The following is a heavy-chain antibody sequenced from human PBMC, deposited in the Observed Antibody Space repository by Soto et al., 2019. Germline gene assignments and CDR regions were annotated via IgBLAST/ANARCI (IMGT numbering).Heavy chain of an antibody. Sequence: XVSLRLSGAASGFTFRNNVLSWVRQAPGKGLDWVSGITGSGRDTYYADSVKGRFTISRDNSKNMVFLQMNSLRAEDTALYYCAKNGLDNSPSAIDSWGPGTLVTVSS. V-gene: IGHV3-23*01. CDR3: AKNGLDNSPSAIDS. J-gene: IGHJ4*02. CDR2: ITGSGRDT. CDR1: GFTFRNNV. D-gene: IGHD2-8*01.